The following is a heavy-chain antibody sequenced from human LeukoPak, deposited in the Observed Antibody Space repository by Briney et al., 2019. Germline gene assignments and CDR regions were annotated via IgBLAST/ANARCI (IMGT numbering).Heavy chain of an antibody. CDR3: ARVGHIVAAGTYDY. J-gene: IGHJ4*02. V-gene: IGHV4-59*08. CDR1: GVSISSYY. CDR2: IFYSGSP. D-gene: IGHD6-13*01. Sequence: ETLSLTRTVSGVSISSYYWSWIRQPPGEGLECIGNIFYSGSPNYKSSLKSRVTTSFDTSKNQFSLKLSSVTAADTAVYYCARVGHIVAAGTYDYWGQGTLVSVSS.